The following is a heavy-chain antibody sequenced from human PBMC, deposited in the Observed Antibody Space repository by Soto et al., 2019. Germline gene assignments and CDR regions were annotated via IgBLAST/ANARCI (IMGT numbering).Heavy chain of an antibody. CDR2: IFPMFDVP. CDR1: GGTFNTYA. D-gene: IGHD3-16*02. J-gene: IGHJ4*02. CDR3: ARSVGSGGVIGGFDY. V-gene: IGHV1-69*19. Sequence: QVQLVQSGPEMKKPGSAVKVSCKASGGTFNTYAMNWVRQVPGQGLEWMGGIFPMFDVPRYAQKFQGRVTITLDESSTTAYMDLRSLRFDDTAVYYCARSVGSGGVIGGFDYWGQGTLVSV.